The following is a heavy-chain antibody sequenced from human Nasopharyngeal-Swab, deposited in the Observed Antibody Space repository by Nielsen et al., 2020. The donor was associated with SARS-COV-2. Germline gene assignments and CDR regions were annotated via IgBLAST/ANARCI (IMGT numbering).Heavy chain of an antibody. D-gene: IGHD6-13*01. V-gene: IGHV3-21*01. CDR1: GFTFSSYS. J-gene: IGHJ5*02. CDR3: AVSSWQDFDP. Sequence: GESLKISCAASGFTFSSYSMNWVRQAPGKGLECVSSISSSSSYIYYADSVKGRFTISRDNAKNSLYLQMNSLRAEDTAVYYCAVSSWQDFDPWGQGTLVTVSS. CDR2: ISSSSSYI.